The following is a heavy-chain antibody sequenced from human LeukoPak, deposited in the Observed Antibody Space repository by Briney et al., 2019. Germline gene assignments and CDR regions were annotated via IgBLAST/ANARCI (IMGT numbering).Heavy chain of an antibody. CDR3: ARGGSYTSAHTWFDP. CDR2: IIPIFGTA. D-gene: IGHD1-26*01. J-gene: IGHJ5*02. CDR1: GGTFSSYA. V-gene: IGHV1-69*13. Sequence: ASVKVSCKASGGTFSSYAISWVRQAPGQGLEWMGGIIPIFGTANYAQKFHGRVTINAEESTSTAYMELSSLRSEDTAVYYCARGGSYTSAHTWFDPWGQGTLVTVSS.